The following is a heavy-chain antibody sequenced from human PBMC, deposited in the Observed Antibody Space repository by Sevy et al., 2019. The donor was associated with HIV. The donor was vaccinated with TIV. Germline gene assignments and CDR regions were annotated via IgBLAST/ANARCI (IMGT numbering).Heavy chain of an antibody. D-gene: IGHD4-17*01. CDR1: GFTFSSFS. CDR3: AREGSYGDYRFPYYYGLDV. J-gene: IGHJ6*02. CDR2: ISTRSSAI. V-gene: IGHV3-48*04. Sequence: GGSLRLSCAASGFTFSSFSMNWVRQAPGKGPEWISYISTRSSAIYYADSMKGRFTISRDNAKNSLYLQMNSLRAEDTAVYYCAREGSYGDYRFPYYYGLDVWGQGTTVTVSS.